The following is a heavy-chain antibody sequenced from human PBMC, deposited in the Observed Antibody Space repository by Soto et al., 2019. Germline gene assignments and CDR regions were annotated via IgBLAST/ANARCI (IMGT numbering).Heavy chain of an antibody. CDR1: GYTFANYA. CDR3: ARVDALTTDALDY. J-gene: IGHJ4*02. Sequence: QVQLVQSGAEVKKPGASVRVSCKASGYTFANYALQWVRQAPGQRLEWMGWSNAGYGNTKYSQKFQGRVTITRDTSASTAYMELTSLTSEDTAVYYCARVDALTTDALDYWGQGTLVTVSS. CDR2: SNAGYGNT. D-gene: IGHD4-17*01. V-gene: IGHV1-3*01.